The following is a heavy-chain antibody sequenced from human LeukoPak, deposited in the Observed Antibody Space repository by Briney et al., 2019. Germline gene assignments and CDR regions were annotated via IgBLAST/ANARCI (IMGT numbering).Heavy chain of an antibody. CDR1: GFTFSGFA. Sequence: GGSLRLSCAASGFTFSGFAMSWVRRTPGKGLEWVSGISGSGDNTLYAESVKGRFTISRDNSKKTLHLEMNSLRAEDTAIYYCAKMKGHPLPKYYMDVWGQGTTVTVSS. CDR2: ISGSGDNT. CDR3: AKMKGHPLPKYYMDV. D-gene: IGHD1-26*01. V-gene: IGHV3-23*01. J-gene: IGHJ6*01.